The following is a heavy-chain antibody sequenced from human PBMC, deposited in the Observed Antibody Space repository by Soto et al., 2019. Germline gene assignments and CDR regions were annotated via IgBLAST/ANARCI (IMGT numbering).Heavy chain of an antibody. V-gene: IGHV3-30*18. CDR2: ISYDGSNK. Sequence: QVPLVESGGGVVQPGRSLRLSCAASGFTFSSYGMHWVREAPGKGLEWVAVISYDGSNKYYADSVKGRFTISRDNSQNTLYLQMNSLRAEDTAVYYCAKETYSGPLDYWGQGTLVTVSS. J-gene: IGHJ4*02. CDR3: AKETYSGPLDY. D-gene: IGHD2-15*01. CDR1: GFTFSSYG.